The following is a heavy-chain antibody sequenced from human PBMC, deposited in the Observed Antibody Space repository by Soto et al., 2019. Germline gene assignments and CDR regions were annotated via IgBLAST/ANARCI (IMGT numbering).Heavy chain of an antibody. CDR3: ARSLSAIPGES. Sequence: EVQLVESGGGLVQSGGSLRLSCAATGFSISNYWMSWVRQGPGKGPEWVANIKQDASEKYYVDSVKGRCTISRDNAENSLYLQMTRLRAEDTAVYHCARSLSAIPGESWGQGTLVTVSS. CDR2: IKQDASEK. CDR1: GFSISNYW. V-gene: IGHV3-7*05. D-gene: IGHD2-21*01. J-gene: IGHJ5*02.